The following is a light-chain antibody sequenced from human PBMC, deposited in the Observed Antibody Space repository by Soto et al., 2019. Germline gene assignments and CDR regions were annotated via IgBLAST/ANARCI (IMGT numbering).Light chain of an antibody. CDR3: QQYSHWPRT. Sequence: EIVMTQSPAALSVSPGERATLSCRARQSVSSDLAWYQQKPGQSPRLLIYHASARATGVPARISGSGSGTELTLTISSLQSEDFAVYYCQQYSHWPRTCGQGPKVEV. CDR2: HAS. J-gene: IGKJ1*01. V-gene: IGKV3-15*01. CDR1: QSVSSD.